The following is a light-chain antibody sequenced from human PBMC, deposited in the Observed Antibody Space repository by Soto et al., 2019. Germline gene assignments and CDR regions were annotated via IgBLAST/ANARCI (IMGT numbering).Light chain of an antibody. CDR3: SSYTSSSTL. CDR2: EVS. J-gene: IGLJ1*01. Sequence: QSVLTQPASVSGSPGQSITISCTGTSSDIGHYDYVSWYQQHPGKAPKLMIYEVSNRPSGVSNRFSGSKSGNTASLTISGLQAEDEADYYCSSYTSSSTLFGTGTKLTVL. V-gene: IGLV2-14*01. CDR1: SSDIGHYDY.